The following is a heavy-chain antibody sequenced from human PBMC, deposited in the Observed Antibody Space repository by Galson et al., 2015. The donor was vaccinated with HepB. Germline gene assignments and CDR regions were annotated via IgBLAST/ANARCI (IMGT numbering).Heavy chain of an antibody. CDR1: GYTFTSYA. J-gene: IGHJ6*02. Sequence: SVKVSCKASGYTFTSYAMHWVRQAPGQRLEWMGWINAGNGNTKYSQKFQGRVTITRDTSASTAYMELSSLRSEDTAVYYCALLRYDFWSGYPPYYYYGMDVWGQGTTVTVSS. V-gene: IGHV1-3*01. CDR2: INAGNGNT. CDR3: ALLRYDFWSGYPPYYYYGMDV. D-gene: IGHD3-3*01.